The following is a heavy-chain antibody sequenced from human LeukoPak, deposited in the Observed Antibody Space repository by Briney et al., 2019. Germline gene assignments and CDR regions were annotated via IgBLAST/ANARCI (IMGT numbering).Heavy chain of an antibody. CDR3: ARDIRSHNGHGGYYHYYMDV. CDR1: GDSMSDSY. J-gene: IGHJ6*03. D-gene: IGHD2-8*01. CDR2: IYASGST. V-gene: IGHV4-4*07. Sequence: KASETLSLTCTVSGDSMSDSYWSWIRQPAGKGLEWIGRIYASGSTNYNPSLKSRVTLSVDTSSNQFSLTLSSVTAADTAVYHCARDIRSHNGHGGYYHYYMDVWGKGTTVTVSS.